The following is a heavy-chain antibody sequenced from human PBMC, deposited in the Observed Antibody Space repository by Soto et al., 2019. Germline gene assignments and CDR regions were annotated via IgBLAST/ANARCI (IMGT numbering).Heavy chain of an antibody. Sequence: GGSLRLSCAASGFTFSNAWMSWVRQAPGKGLEWVGRIKSKTDGGTTDYAAPVKGRFTISRDDSKNTLYLQMNSLKTEDTAVYYCTTVDNWNGYYYYYYCMDVWGQGTTVTVSS. CDR1: GFTFSNAW. D-gene: IGHD1-20*01. CDR3: TTVDNWNGYYYYYYCMDV. CDR2: IKSKTDGGTT. V-gene: IGHV3-15*01. J-gene: IGHJ6*02.